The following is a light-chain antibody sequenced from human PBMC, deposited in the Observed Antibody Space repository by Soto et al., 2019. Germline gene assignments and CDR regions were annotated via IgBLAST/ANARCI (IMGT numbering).Light chain of an antibody. V-gene: IGKV3-20*01. Sequence: EIVLTQSPGTLPLSPGERATLSCRASQSVSSSYLAWYQQKPGQAPRLLIYGASIRATGIPDRFSGSGSGTDFTLSISRLEPEDFAVYYCQHYVSSPWTFGQGTKVEIK. J-gene: IGKJ1*01. CDR3: QHYVSSPWT. CDR1: QSVSSSY. CDR2: GAS.